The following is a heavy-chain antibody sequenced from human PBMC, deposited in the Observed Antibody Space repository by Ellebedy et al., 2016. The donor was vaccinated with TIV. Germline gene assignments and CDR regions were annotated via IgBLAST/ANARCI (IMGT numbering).Heavy chain of an antibody. CDR2: IWYDGSNK. V-gene: IGHV3-33*08. J-gene: IGHJ4*02. D-gene: IGHD3-10*01. CDR1: GFTFSSYG. CDR3: ATDGPAGMVEGNYFDY. Sequence: PGGSLRLSCAASGFTFSSYGMHWVRQAPGKGLEWVAIIWYDGSNKYYADSVKGRFTISRDNSKTTLYLQMNSLRAEETAVYYCATDGPAGMVEGNYFDYWGQGTLVTVSS.